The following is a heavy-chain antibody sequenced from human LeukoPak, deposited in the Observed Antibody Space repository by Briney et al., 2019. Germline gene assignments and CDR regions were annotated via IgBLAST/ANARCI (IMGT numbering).Heavy chain of an antibody. J-gene: IGHJ4*02. CDR3: ARKSAVRSTSEFDF. CDR2: INPNSGGT. V-gene: IGHV1-2*02. CDR1: GYTFTGYY. Sequence: ASLKVSCKASGYTFTGYYINWARQAPGQGLEWMGWINPNSGGTNYPQKFQGRVTMTSDTSISTAYMELTSLRSDDSAVYYCARKSAVRSTSEFDFWGQGTLVTVSS. D-gene: IGHD2-2*01.